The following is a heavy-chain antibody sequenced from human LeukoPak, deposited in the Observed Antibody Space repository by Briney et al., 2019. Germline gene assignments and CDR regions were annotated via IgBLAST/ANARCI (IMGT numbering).Heavy chain of an antibody. CDR2: INPSGGST. CDR1: GYTFTSYY. V-gene: IGHV1-46*01. Sequence: ASVKVSCKASGYTFTSYYMHWVRQAPGQGPEWMGIINPSGGSTSYAQKFQGRVTMTRDTSTSTVYMELSSLRSEDTAVYYCASHYYYDSSGYYSLDYWGQGTLVTVSS. J-gene: IGHJ4*02. D-gene: IGHD3-22*01. CDR3: ASHYYYDSSGYYSLDY.